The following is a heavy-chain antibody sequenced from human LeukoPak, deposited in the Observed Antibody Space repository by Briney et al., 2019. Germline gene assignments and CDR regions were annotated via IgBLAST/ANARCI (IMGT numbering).Heavy chain of an antibody. D-gene: IGHD6-13*01. Sequence: ASVKVSCKASGYTFTSYGISWVRQPPGQGLEWMGWISAYNGNTNYAQKLQGRVTMTTDTSTSTAYMELRSLRSDDTAVYYCARDLVRSSSWYFIIVRYFDYWGQGTLVTVSS. V-gene: IGHV1-18*01. CDR3: ARDLVRSSSWYFIIVRYFDY. CDR1: GYTFTSYG. CDR2: ISAYNGNT. J-gene: IGHJ4*02.